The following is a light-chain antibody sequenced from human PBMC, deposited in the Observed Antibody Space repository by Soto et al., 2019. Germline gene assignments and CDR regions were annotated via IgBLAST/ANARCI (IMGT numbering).Light chain of an antibody. CDR2: GVD. CDR3: CSYTGTYTVV. CDR1: SSDVSDYNF. Sequence: QSALTQPRSVSGSPGQSVTISGTGASSDVSDYNFVSWYQQYAGKAPKVIIYGVDKRSSGVPDRFSGSKSGNTASLTISGLQTEDEAEYFCCSYTGTYTVVFGGGTKLPVL. V-gene: IGLV2-11*01. J-gene: IGLJ3*02.